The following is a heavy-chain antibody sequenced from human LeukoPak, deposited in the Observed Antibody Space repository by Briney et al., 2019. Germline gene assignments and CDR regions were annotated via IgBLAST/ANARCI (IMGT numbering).Heavy chain of an antibody. D-gene: IGHD2-15*01. Sequence: GGSLRLSCTASGFIFSGSWVAWIRQAPGKGLEWVAIIKKDGSEKYYVDSMKGRFTISRDNAKNSLFLRMNSLRAEDTAIYYCTTDTWYSAGHWGQGTLVTVSS. CDR2: IKKDGSEK. J-gene: IGHJ4*02. CDR3: TTDTWYSAGH. CDR1: GFIFSGSW. V-gene: IGHV3-7*03.